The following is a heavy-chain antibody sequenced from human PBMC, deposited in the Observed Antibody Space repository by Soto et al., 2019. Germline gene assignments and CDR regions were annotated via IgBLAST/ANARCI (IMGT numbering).Heavy chain of an antibody. J-gene: IGHJ6*02. CDR3: ARDPAIYSGKFDYGLDV. Sequence: GGSLRLSCAVSGFTFSSYEMNWVRQAPGKGLEWVSYIGTSGKTIYYADSVSGRITISRDNAKNSLYLQMNSLRAEDTAVYFCARDPAIYSGKFDYGLDVWGRGTTVTVSS. CDR2: IGTSGKTI. CDR1: GFTFSSYE. D-gene: IGHD4-4*01. V-gene: IGHV3-48*03.